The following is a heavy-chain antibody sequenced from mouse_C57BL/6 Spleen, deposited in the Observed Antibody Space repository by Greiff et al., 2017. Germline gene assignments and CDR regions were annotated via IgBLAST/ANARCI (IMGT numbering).Heavy chain of an antibody. D-gene: IGHD1-1*01. CDR1: GYTFTSYW. CDR2: INPSNGGT. Sequence: QVQLQQPGTELVKPGASVKLSCKASGYTFTSYWLHWVKQRPGQGLEWIGNINPSNGGTNYNEKFKSKATLTVDKSASTAYMQLSSLTSEDSAVYYCARPTVVEYFDVWGTGTTVTVSS. CDR3: ARPTVVEYFDV. J-gene: IGHJ1*03. V-gene: IGHV1-53*01.